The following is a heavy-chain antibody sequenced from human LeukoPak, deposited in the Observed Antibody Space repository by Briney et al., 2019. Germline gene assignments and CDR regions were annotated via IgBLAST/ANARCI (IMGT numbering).Heavy chain of an antibody. CDR2: IKQDGSEK. CDR1: GFTFSSYW. D-gene: IGHD1-26*01. CDR3: ARDKIVGATNFDY. V-gene: IGHV3-7*03. J-gene: IGHJ4*02. Sequence: GGSLRLSCAASGFTFSSYWMSWVRQAPGKGLEWVANIKQDGSEKYYVDSVKGRFTISRDNAKNSLYLQMNSLKAEDTAVYYCARDKIVGATNFDYWGQGTLVTVSS.